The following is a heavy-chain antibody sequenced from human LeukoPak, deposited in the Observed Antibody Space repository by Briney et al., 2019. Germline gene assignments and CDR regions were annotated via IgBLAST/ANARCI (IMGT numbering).Heavy chain of an antibody. D-gene: IGHD2-2*03. J-gene: IGHJ3*02. CDR2: IYSGGTT. CDR1: GFTVSRNY. Sequence: GGSLRLSCAASGFTVSRNYMSWVRQAPGKGLEWVSVIYSGGTTYYAGSVKGRFTISRDNSKNTLYLEMNGLRSDDTAVYYCARDPLDISRWANAFDIWGQGTMVTVSS. CDR3: ARDPLDISRWANAFDI. V-gene: IGHV3-66*01.